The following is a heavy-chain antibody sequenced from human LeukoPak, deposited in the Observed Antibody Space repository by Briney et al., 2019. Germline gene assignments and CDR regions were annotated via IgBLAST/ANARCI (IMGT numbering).Heavy chain of an antibody. V-gene: IGHV3-30*18. J-gene: IGHJ5*02. CDR1: GFTFSRSG. D-gene: IGHD1-14*01. CDR3: AKATESEDSRP. Sequence: GGSLRLSCAASGFTFSRSGMHWVRQAPGKGLEWVAVISDDGSIKYYADSVKGRFTISRDNSKNTLSLQMNSLRGEDTAVYYCAKATESEDSRPWGQGTLVTVSS. CDR2: ISDDGSIK.